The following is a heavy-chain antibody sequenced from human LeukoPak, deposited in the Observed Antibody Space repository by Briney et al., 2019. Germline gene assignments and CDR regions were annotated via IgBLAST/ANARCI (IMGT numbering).Heavy chain of an antibody. V-gene: IGHV4-30-4*01. CDR3: ARGYSLDY. CDR1: GGSISSGDYY. CDR2: IYYSGST. J-gene: IGHJ4*02. D-gene: IGHD5-18*01. Sequence: TLSLTCTVSGGSISSGDYYWSWIRQPPGKGLEWIGYIYYSGSTYYTPSLRGRVTISVDTSKNQFSLNLSSVTAAGTAVYYCARGYSLDYWGQGTLVTVSS.